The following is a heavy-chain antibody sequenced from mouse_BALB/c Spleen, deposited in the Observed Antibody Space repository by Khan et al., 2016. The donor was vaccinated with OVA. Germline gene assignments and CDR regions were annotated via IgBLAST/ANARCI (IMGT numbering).Heavy chain of an antibody. CDR2: ISYGGST. J-gene: IGHJ4*01. CDR3: ARKNYYGYAMDY. D-gene: IGHD1-1*01. CDR1: GYSITSDYA. Sequence: EVKLLESGPGLVKPSQSLSLTCTVTGYSITSDYAWDWIRQFPGNKLEWMGYISYGGSTSYNPSLKSRISITRDTSKNQFFLQLNSVTTEDTATXYCARKNYYGYAMDYWGQGTSVTVSS. V-gene: IGHV3-2*02.